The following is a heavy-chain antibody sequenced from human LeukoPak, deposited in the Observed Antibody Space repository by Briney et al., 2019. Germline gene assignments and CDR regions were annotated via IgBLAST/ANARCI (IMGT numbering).Heavy chain of an antibody. D-gene: IGHD3-22*01. CDR2: INPNSGGT. CDR3: ARSYYDSSGRFDY. CDR1: RYTFTGYY. J-gene: IGHJ4*02. Sequence: ASVKVSCKASRYTFTGYYMHWVRQAPGQGLEWMGWINPNSGGTNYAQKFQGRVTMTRDTSISTAYMELSRLRSDDTAVYYCARSYYDSSGRFDYWGQGTLVTVSS. V-gene: IGHV1-2*02.